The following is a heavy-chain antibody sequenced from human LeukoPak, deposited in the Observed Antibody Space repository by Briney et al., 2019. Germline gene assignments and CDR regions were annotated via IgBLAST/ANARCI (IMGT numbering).Heavy chain of an antibody. V-gene: IGHV3-23*01. CDR1: GFTFSSYA. Sequence: GGSLRLSCAASGFTFSSYAMSWVRQAPGKGLEWVSAISGSGGSTYYADSVKGRFTTSRDNSKNTLYLQMNSLRAEDTAVYYSAKDLVSRDYDIYDYWGQGTLVTVSS. J-gene: IGHJ4*02. D-gene: IGHD3-9*01. CDR3: AKDLVSRDYDIYDY. CDR2: ISGSGGST.